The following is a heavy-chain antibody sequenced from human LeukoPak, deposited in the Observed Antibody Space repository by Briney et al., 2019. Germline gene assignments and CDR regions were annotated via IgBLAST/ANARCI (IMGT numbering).Heavy chain of an antibody. CDR2: ISHDGSYK. V-gene: IGHV3-30*04. CDR1: KFTFSSYA. D-gene: IGHD5-24*01. CDR3: ARRSRDGWYFDY. Sequence: PGGSLRLSCAASKFTFSSYAIHWVRQAPGKGLEWVSIISHDGSYKYYTDSVKGRFTISRDNSKNTLLLQMNSLRAEDTAAYYCARRSRDGWYFDYWGQGTLVTVSS. J-gene: IGHJ4*02.